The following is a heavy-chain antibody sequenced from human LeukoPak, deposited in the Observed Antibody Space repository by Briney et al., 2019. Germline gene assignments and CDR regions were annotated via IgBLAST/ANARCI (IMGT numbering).Heavy chain of an antibody. J-gene: IGHJ6*03. V-gene: IGHV3-21*01. CDR1: GFTFNGYY. Sequence: KPGGSLRLSCAASGFTFNGYYMSWVRQAPGKGLEWVSSIGGSSTTIFYADSVKGRSTVSRDNAKKSVFLQMNSLRAEDTAVYYCARAIFGVAQPPYYFYHYMDVWGKGTTVTVS. D-gene: IGHD3-3*01. CDR3: ARAIFGVAQPPYYFYHYMDV. CDR2: IGGSSTTI.